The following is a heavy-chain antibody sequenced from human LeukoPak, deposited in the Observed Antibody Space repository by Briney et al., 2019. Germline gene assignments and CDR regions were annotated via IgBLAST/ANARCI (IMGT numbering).Heavy chain of an antibody. CDR3: ARGGGSWDGSHYMDV. D-gene: IGHD2-15*01. Sequence: ASVRVSSTASGYTFTIYNINWGCQGPRQGRERMGWMNANSGNTGYAQKLQGRVTMTRNTSISTAYMELSSLRSEDTSVYYCARGGGSWDGSHYMDVWGKGTTVTVSS. CDR2: MNANSGNT. V-gene: IGHV1-8*01. CDR1: GYTFTIYN. J-gene: IGHJ6*03.